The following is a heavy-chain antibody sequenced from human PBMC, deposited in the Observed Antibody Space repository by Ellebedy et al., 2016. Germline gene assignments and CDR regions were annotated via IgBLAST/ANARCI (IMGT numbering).Heavy chain of an antibody. CDR3: ARMRYCGGDCWYFDY. CDR2: IYFCGST. Sequence: SETLSLTCTVSGGSISSSSYYWGWIRQPPGKGLEWIGSIYFCGSTYYNPSLKSRVTISVDTSKNHFSLKLSSVTAADTAVYYCARMRYCGGDCWYFDYWGQGTLVTVSS. CDR1: GGSISSSSYY. J-gene: IGHJ4*02. D-gene: IGHD2-21*02. V-gene: IGHV4-39*01.